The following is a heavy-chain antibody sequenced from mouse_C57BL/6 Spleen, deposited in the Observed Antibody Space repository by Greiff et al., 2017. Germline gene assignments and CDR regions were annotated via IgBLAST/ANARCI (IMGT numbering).Heavy chain of an antibody. V-gene: IGHV1-78*01. CDR1: GYTFTDHT. CDR2: IYPRDGST. J-gene: IGHJ1*03. CDR3: ARGGLLRALYWYFDV. Sequence: QVQLQQSDAELVKPGASVKISCKVSGYTFTDHTIHWMKQRPEQGLEWIGYIYPRDGSTQYNEKFKGKATLTADKSSSTAYMQLNSLTSEDSAVYFCARGGLLRALYWYFDVWGTGTTVTVSS. D-gene: IGHD2-3*01.